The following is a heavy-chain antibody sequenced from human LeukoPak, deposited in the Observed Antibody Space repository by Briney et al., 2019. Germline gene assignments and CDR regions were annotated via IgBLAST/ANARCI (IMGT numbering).Heavy chain of an antibody. J-gene: IGHJ4*02. Sequence: GGSLRLSCAASGFTFSSYAMSWVRQAPGQGLEWVANIKQDGSGEYYVDSVRGRFTISRDNAKYSLYLQMNSLRAEDTAIYYCARGRYTSGWYPDYFDYWGQGTLVSVSS. CDR2: IKQDGSGE. V-gene: IGHV3-7*04. CDR1: GFTFSSYA. CDR3: ARGRYTSGWYPDYFDY. D-gene: IGHD6-19*01.